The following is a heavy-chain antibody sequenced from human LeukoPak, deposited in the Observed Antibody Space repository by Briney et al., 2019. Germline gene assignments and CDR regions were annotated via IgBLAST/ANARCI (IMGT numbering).Heavy chain of an antibody. Sequence: PGESLKISCKGSGYSFNSYWIGWVRQMPGKGLKWMGIIYPGDSDARYSPSFQGQVTISADKSISTAYLQWSSLRASDTAMYYCARQPRHYFDFWGQGTLVTVSS. CDR2: IYPGDSDA. V-gene: IGHV5-51*01. CDR3: ARQPRHYFDF. J-gene: IGHJ4*02. CDR1: GYSFNSYW.